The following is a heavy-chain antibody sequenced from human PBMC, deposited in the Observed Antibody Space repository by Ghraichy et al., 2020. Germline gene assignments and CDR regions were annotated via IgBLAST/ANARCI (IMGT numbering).Heavy chain of an antibody. CDR3: AKGTSSSAYYYVEDAFDI. D-gene: IGHD3-22*01. CDR1: GFTFSSYA. J-gene: IGHJ3*02. CDR2: ISGSGGST. V-gene: IGHV3-23*01. Sequence: LSLTCAASGFTFSSYAMSWVRQAPGKGLEWVSAISGSGGSTYYADSVKGRFTISRDNSKNTLYLQMNSLRAEDTAVYYCAKGTSSSAYYYVEDAFDIWGQGTMVTVSS.